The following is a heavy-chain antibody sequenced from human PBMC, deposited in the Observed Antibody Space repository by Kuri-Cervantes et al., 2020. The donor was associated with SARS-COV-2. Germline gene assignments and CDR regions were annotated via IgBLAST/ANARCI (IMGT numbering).Heavy chain of an antibody. CDR1: GCSFTSYG. CDR3: ARPRGIVVVPAAMGGAFDI. Sequence: ARVKVSCKASGCSFTSYGISWVRQAPGQGLEWMGWISAYNGNTNYAQKLQGRVTMTTDTSTSTAYMELRSLRSDDTAVYYCARPRGIVVVPAAMGGAFDIWGQGTMVTVSS. D-gene: IGHD2-2*01. J-gene: IGHJ3*02. V-gene: IGHV1-18*04. CDR2: ISAYNGNT.